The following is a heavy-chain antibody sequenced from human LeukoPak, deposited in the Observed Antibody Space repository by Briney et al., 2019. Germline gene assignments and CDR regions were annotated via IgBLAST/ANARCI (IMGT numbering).Heavy chain of an antibody. CDR1: GFTFRSYA. J-gene: IGHJ4*02. CDR3: ATPPQWLVRERRSYFDY. CDR2: LSDSGSKT. V-gene: IGHV3-23*01. D-gene: IGHD6-19*01. Sequence: GGSLRLSCAASGFTFRSYAMTWVRQAPGKGLEWVSALSDSGSKTHYADSVKGRFTISRDNSKNTLYLQMNSLRAEDTAVYYCATPPQWLVRERRSYFDYWGQGTLVTVSS.